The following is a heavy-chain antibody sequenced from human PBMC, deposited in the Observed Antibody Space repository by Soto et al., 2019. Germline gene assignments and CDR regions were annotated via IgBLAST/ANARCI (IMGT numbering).Heavy chain of an antibody. CDR1: GDSVSSNIAA. CDR3: ARAAPIRVAARPGWYFDL. J-gene: IGHJ2*01. V-gene: IGHV6-1*01. D-gene: IGHD6-6*01. Sequence: PXQTLSLTFAISGDSVSSNIAAWNWIRQSPSRGLEWLGRTYYRSKWYNDYAVSVKSRITINPDTSKNQFSLQLNSVTPEDTPVYYCARAAPIRVAARPGWYFDLWGRGTLVTGSS. CDR2: TYYRSKWYN.